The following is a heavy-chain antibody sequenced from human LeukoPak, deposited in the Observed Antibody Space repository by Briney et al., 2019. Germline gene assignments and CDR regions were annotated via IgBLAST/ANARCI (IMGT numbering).Heavy chain of an antibody. D-gene: IGHD6-13*01. V-gene: IGHV3-30-3*01. Sequence: GGSLRLSCAASGFTFSGYSMHWVRQAPGKGLGWMALISSDGNNQYYTESVKGRLTVSRDNAKNTLYLQMNSLGPEDTAVYYCARDRSSSWFRFFDYWGQGTLVTVSS. CDR1: GFTFSGYS. J-gene: IGHJ4*02. CDR2: ISSDGNNQ. CDR3: ARDRSSSWFRFFDY.